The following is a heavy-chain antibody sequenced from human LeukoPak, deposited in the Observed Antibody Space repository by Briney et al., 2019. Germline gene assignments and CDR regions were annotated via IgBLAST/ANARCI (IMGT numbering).Heavy chain of an antibody. D-gene: IGHD1-26*01. J-gene: IGHJ4*02. CDR1: GGSISSYY. V-gene: IGHV4-4*07. CDR2: IYPSGST. CDR3: ARENSGSYREFDY. Sequence: PSETLSLTCTVSGGSISSYYWTWIRQPAGKGLEWIGRIYPSGSTNYKPSLKSRVTMSVDTSKNQFSLKLSSVTAADTAVYYCARENSGSYREFDYWGQGTLVTVSS.